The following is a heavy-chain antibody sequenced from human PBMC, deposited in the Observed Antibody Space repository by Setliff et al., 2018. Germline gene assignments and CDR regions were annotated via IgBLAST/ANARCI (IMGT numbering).Heavy chain of an antibody. Sequence: LSLTCTVSGASLRSGSAYWGWLRQSAGKGLEWIGRVYTDGTTNYSPSLKSRVTISADTSKNHFSLRMTSVTAADTAVYFCARERLYYDDLTGFSPEAFDIWGQGTMVTVSS. V-gene: IGHV4-61*02. CDR3: ARERLYYDDLTGFSPEAFDI. CDR2: VYTDGTT. J-gene: IGHJ3*02. D-gene: IGHD3-9*01. CDR1: GASLRSGSAY.